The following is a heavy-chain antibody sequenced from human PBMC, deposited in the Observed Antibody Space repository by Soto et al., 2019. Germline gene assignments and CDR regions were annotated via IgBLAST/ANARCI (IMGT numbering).Heavy chain of an antibody. CDR1: GDSVSSNIAA. J-gene: IGHJ4*02. D-gene: IGHD2-15*01. Sequence: PTHTLSLTCDISGDSVSSNIAAWNWIRQSPSRGLEWLARTYFRSKWYNEYAPSVKSRITITPDTSKHQLSLQPNSVPPEDAALYYCARGGAIRRPCSGDNCHYNFDSWGQGSQVTVSS. CDR2: TYFRSKWYN. CDR3: ARGGAIRRPCSGDNCHYNFDS. V-gene: IGHV6-1*01.